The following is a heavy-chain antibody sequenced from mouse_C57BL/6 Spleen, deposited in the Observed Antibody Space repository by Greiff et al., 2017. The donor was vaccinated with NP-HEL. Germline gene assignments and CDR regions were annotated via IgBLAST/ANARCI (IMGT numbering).Heavy chain of an antibody. CDR2: ISPRDGST. V-gene: IGHV1-85*01. J-gene: IGHJ4*01. D-gene: IGHD2-4*01. Sequence: QVQLKQSGPELVQPGASVKLSCKASGYTFTSYDINWVKQRPGQGLERTGWISPRDGSTKYNEKFKGKATLTVDTSSSTAYMELHSLTSEDSAVYFCAREGITYYAMDYWGQGTSVTVSS. CDR1: GYTFTSYD. CDR3: AREGITYYAMDY.